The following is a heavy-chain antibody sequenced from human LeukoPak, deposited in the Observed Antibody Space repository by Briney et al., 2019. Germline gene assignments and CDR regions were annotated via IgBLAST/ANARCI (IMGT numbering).Heavy chain of an antibody. V-gene: IGHV3-21*04. D-gene: IGHD3-22*01. CDR2: ISSSSSSYI. Sequence: GGSLRLSCAASGFTFSSYSMNWVRQAPGKGLEWVSSISSSSSSYIYYADSVKGRFTISRDNSKNTLYLQMNSLRAEDTAVYYCAKIATYYYDSSGYGEYWGQGTLVAVSS. J-gene: IGHJ4*02. CDR1: GFTFSSYS. CDR3: AKIATYYYDSSGYGEY.